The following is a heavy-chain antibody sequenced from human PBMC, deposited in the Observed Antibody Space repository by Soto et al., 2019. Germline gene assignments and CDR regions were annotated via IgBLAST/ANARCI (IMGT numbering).Heavy chain of an antibody. Sequence: GGSLRLSCAASGFTFSSYAMSWVRQAPGKGLEWVSAISGSGGSTYYADSVKGRFTISRDNSKNTLYLQMNSLRAEDMAVYYCAKMGLGTYYYDSSGFYNWFDPWGQGTLVTVSS. J-gene: IGHJ5*02. CDR2: ISGSGGST. V-gene: IGHV3-23*01. CDR1: GFTFSSYA. D-gene: IGHD3-22*01. CDR3: AKMGLGTYYYDSSGFYNWFDP.